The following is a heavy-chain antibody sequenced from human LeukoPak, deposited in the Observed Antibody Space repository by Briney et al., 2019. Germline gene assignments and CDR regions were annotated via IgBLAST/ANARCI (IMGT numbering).Heavy chain of an antibody. V-gene: IGHV3-30*18. CDR1: GFTFSSYG. Sequence: GRSLGLSCAASGFTFSSYGMHWVRQAPGKGLEWVAVISYDGSNKYYADSVKGRFTISRDNSKNTLYLQMNSLRAEDTAVYYCAKDGRMITFGGVIASFFDYWGQGPWTPSPQ. CDR3: AKDGRMITFGGVIASFFDY. J-gene: IGHJ4*02. D-gene: IGHD3-16*02. CDR2: ISYDGSNK.